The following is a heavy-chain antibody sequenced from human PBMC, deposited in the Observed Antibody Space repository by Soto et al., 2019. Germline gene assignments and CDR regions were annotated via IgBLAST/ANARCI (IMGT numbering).Heavy chain of an antibody. J-gene: IGHJ3*02. V-gene: IGHV4-30-2*01. CDR3: ARVAVWVDAFDI. CDR2: IYHSGST. CDR1: DGYSGGGGCS. Sequence: WGVVDGYSGGGGCSRIRKKQPPGKGLEWIGYIYHSGSTYYNPSLKSRVTISVDRSKNQFSLKLSSVTAAVIAFYYCARVAVWVDAFDIWGQGTMVTVSS. D-gene: IGHD2-8*01.